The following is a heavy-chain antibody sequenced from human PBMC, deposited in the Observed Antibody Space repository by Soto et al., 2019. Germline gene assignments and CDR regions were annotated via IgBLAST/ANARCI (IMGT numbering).Heavy chain of an antibody. CDR3: ARVYLTVAGTGADH. Sequence: QVQLVQSGAEVKKPGASVKVSCKASGYTFTSYDINWVRQATGQGLEWMGRMNPNSGNTGYAQKFQGRVTMTRNTSISTAYMELSSLRSEDTAVYYCARVYLTVAGTGADHWGQGTLVTVSS. J-gene: IGHJ4*02. D-gene: IGHD6-19*01. CDR2: MNPNSGNT. V-gene: IGHV1-8*01. CDR1: GYTFTSYD.